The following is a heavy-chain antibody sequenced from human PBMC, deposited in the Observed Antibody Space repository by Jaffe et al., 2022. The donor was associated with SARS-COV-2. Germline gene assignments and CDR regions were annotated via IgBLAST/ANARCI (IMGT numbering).Heavy chain of an antibody. Sequence: QVQLQESGPGLVKPSQTLSLTCTVSGGSISSGGYYWSWIRQHPGKGLEWIGYIYYSGSTYYNPSLKSRVTISVDTSKNQFSLKLSSVTAADTAVYYCARDKDDYVWGSYGGMDVWGQGTTVTVSS. V-gene: IGHV4-31*03. CDR3: ARDKDDYVWGSYGGMDV. CDR2: IYYSGST. J-gene: IGHJ6*02. D-gene: IGHD3-16*01. CDR1: GGSISSGGYY.